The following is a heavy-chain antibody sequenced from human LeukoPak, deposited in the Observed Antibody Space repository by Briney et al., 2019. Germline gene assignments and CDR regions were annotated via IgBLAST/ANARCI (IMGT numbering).Heavy chain of an antibody. V-gene: IGHV3-66*02. J-gene: IGHJ5*02. D-gene: IGHD3-10*01. CDR3: ARDRAGREPWVEFDP. CDR1: GISVSQND. CDR2: IYTDGAT. Sequence: GGSLRLSCAASGISVSQNDMSWVRQAPGRGLEWVSLIYTDGATHYADSVKGRFTISRDNFKSTVYLEMNSLRPEDTAVYFCARDRAGREPWVEFDPWGQGTLVTVSS.